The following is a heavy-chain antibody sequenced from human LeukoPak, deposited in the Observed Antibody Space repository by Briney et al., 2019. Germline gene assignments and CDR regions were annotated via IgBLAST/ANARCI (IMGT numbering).Heavy chain of an antibody. CDR2: ISYDGSNK. CDR3: ANAYYYDSSGYYEISY. D-gene: IGHD3-22*01. J-gene: IGHJ4*02. CDR1: GFTFSSYG. V-gene: IGHV3-30*18. Sequence: GRSLRLSCAASGFTFSSYGMHWFRQAPGKGLEWVAVISYDGSNKYYADSVKGRFTISRDNSKNTLYLQMNSLRAEDTAVYYCANAYYYDSSGYYEISYWGQGTLVTVSS.